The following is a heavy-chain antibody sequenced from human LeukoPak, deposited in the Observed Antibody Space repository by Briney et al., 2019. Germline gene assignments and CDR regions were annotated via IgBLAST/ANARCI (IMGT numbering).Heavy chain of an antibody. J-gene: IGHJ4*02. CDR2: INSDGSST. CDR3: ERGVGYVG. D-gene: IGHD5-12*01. CDR1: GFTFSSYW. Sequence: GGSLRLSCAASGFTFSSYWMNWVRQAPGKGLAWVSRINSDGSSTSYADSVKGRFTISRDNAKNTLYLQMNSLRAEDTAVYYCERGVGYVGWGQGTLVTVSS. V-gene: IGHV3-74*01.